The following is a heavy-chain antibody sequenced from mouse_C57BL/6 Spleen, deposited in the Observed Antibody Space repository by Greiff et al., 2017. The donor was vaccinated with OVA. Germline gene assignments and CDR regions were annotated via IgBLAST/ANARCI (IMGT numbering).Heavy chain of an antibody. CDR2: IDPNSGGT. CDR3: ASSAYYYGSSGYAMDY. Sequence: QVQLQQPGAELVKPGASVKLSCKASGYTFTSYWMHWVKQRPGRGLEWIGRIDPNSGGTKYNEKFKSKATLTVDKPSSTAYMQLSSLTSEDSAAYYCASSAYYYGSSGYAMDYWGQGTSVTVSS. V-gene: IGHV1-72*01. CDR1: GYTFTSYW. J-gene: IGHJ4*01. D-gene: IGHD1-1*01.